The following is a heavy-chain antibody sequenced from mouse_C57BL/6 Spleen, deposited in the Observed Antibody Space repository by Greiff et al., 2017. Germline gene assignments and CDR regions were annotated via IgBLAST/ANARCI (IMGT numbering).Heavy chain of an antibody. D-gene: IGHD2-13*01. CDR1: GFNIKNTY. Sequence: EVQLQQSVAELVRPGASVKLSCTASGFNIKNTYMHWVKQRHEQGLEWIGRSDPANGNTKYAPKFQGKATITADTSSNTAYLQLSSLTSEDTAIYYCARKEDYWSGDWYFDVWGTGTTVTVSS. V-gene: IGHV14-3*01. J-gene: IGHJ1*03. CDR3: ARKEDYWSGDWYFDV. CDR2: SDPANGNT.